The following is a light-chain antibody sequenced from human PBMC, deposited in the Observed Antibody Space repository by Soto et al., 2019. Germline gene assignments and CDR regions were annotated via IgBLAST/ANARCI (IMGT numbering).Light chain of an antibody. V-gene: IGKV3-15*01. CDR2: DTP. J-gene: IGKJ4*01. CDR1: QNVHSN. Sequence: EVVMTQSPATLSVSPGDGATLSCRASQNVHSNLAWYQQKPGQAPRLLIYDTPTRATDIPFRFSGGGSGTEFTLTISSLQSEDFAVYYCQQYNNWPLTFGGGTKVEIK. CDR3: QQYNNWPLT.